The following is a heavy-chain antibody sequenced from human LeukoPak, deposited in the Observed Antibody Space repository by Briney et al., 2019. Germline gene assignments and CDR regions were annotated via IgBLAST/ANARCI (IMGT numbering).Heavy chain of an antibody. CDR3: AKDPGVVPAHYFDY. CDR2: ISGSDST. Sequence: GGSLRLSCAASGFTFSSYAMSWVRQAPGKGLEWVSAISGSDSTYYADSVKGRFTISRDNSKNTLYLQMNSLRAEDTAIYYCAKDPGVVPAHYFDYWGQGTLVTVSS. CDR1: GFTFSSYA. D-gene: IGHD2-2*01. J-gene: IGHJ4*02. V-gene: IGHV3-23*01.